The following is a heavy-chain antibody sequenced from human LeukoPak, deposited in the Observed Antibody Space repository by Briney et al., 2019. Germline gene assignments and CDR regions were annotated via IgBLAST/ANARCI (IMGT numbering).Heavy chain of an antibody. J-gene: IGHJ6*04. Sequence: SVKVSCKASGGTFSSYAISWVRQAPGQGLEWMGGIIPIFGTANYAQKFQGRVTITTDKSTSTAYMELSSLRSEDTAVYYCAGGYSSSWYYYYGMDVWGKGTTVTVSS. CDR1: GGTFSSYA. CDR3: AGGYSSSWYYYYGMDV. CDR2: IIPIFGTA. V-gene: IGHV1-69*05. D-gene: IGHD6-13*01.